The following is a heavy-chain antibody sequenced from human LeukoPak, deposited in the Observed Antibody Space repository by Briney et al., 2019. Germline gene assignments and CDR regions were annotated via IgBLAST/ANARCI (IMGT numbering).Heavy chain of an antibody. V-gene: IGHV3-33*08. D-gene: IGHD2-15*01. CDR2: IWYDGSNK. CDR1: GFTFSSYG. J-gene: IGHJ4*02. Sequence: PGRSLRLSCAASGFTFSSYGMHWVRQAPGKGLEGVAIIWYDGSNKYYADSVRGRFTISRDNSKNTLYLQMNSLRAEDTAMYYCARDRTRDCSGGGCYRHYFDYWGQGTLVTVSS. CDR3: ARDRTRDCSGGGCYRHYFDY.